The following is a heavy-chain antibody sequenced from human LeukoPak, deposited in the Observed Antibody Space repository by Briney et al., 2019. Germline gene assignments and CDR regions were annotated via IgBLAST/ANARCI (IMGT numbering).Heavy chain of an antibody. J-gene: IGHJ4*02. CDR2: IYYSGST. Sequence: PSETLSLTCTVSGGSISGYYWSWLRQPPGKGLEWIGYIYYSGSTKYNPSLKSRVTISVDTSKNQFSLRLSSVTAADTAVYYCARAFDSSGYLVPLDYWGQGTLVTVSS. V-gene: IGHV4-59*01. CDR3: ARAFDSSGYLVPLDY. D-gene: IGHD3-22*01. CDR1: GGSISGYY.